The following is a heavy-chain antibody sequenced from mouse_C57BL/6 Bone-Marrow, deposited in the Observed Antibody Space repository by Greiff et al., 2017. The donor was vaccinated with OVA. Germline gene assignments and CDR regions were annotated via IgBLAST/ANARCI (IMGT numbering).Heavy chain of an antibody. D-gene: IGHD1-1*01. J-gene: IGHJ1*03. CDR2: IWTGGGT. CDR1: GFSLTSYA. V-gene: IGHV2-9-1*01. Sequence: VQGVESGPGLVAPSQSLSITCTVSGFSLTSYAISWVRQPPGKGLEWLGVIWTGGGTNYNSALKSRLSISKDNSKRQVFLKMNSLQTDDTARYYCARMYYYGSYWYFDVWGTGTTVTVSS. CDR3: ARMYYYGSYWYFDV.